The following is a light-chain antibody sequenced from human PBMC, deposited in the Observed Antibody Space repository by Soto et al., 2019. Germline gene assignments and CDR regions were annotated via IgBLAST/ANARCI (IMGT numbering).Light chain of an antibody. CDR3: QLYGNSRT. Sequence: VLTQSPGTLSLSPGERATLSCRASQTISSGYLAWYQQKPGQAPRLLIYGASGRATGIPDRFSGRGSGTDFTLTISTLEPEDFAVYYCQLYGNSRTFGQGTKVDI. J-gene: IGKJ1*01. CDR1: QTISSGY. CDR2: GAS. V-gene: IGKV3-20*01.